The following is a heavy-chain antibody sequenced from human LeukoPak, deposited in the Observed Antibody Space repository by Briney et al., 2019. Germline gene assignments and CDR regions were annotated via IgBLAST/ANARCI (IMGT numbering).Heavy chain of an antibody. Sequence: SETLSLTCTVSGGSISSSSYYWGWIRQPPGKGLEWIGSIYYSGSTYYSPSLKSRVTISVDTSKNQFSLKLSSVTAADTAVYYCARDSGDQDPNFDYWGQGTLVTVSS. D-gene: IGHD2-21*01. CDR1: GGSISSSSYY. V-gene: IGHV4-39*07. J-gene: IGHJ4*02. CDR2: IYYSGST. CDR3: ARDSGDQDPNFDY.